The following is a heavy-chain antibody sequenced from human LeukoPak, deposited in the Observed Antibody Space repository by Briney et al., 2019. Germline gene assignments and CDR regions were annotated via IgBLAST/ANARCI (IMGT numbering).Heavy chain of an antibody. CDR2: ISAYNGNT. D-gene: IGHD2-2*03. J-gene: IGHJ1*01. V-gene: IGHV1-18*01. CDR3: ARATRGYCSSTSCYKGDFQH. CDR1: GYTFTRYA. Sequence: ASVKVSCKASGYTFTRYAMNWVRQAPGQGLEWMGWISAYNGNTNYAQKLQGRVTMTTDTSTSTAYMELRSLRSDDTAVYYCARATRGYCSSTSCYKGDFQHWGQGTLVTVSS.